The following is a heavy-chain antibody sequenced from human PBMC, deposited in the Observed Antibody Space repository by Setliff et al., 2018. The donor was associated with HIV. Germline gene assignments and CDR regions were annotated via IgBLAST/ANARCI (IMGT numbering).Heavy chain of an antibody. CDR3: ARLGSHCKNAFCPPY. V-gene: IGHV4-34*01. J-gene: IGHJ4*02. CDR2: INHSAST. Sequence: SETLSLTCAVYGGSFSGYYWSWIRQPPGKGLEWIGEINHSASTNYNPSLKSRVTISVDKSKNQFSLKLSSVTAADTAVYYCARLGSHCKNAFCPPYWGQGTLVTVSS. CDR1: GGSFSGYY. D-gene: IGHD2-15*01.